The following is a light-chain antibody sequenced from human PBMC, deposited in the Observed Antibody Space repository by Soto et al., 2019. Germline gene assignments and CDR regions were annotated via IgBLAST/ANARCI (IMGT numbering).Light chain of an antibody. V-gene: IGKV1D-8*01. CDR1: QSVSSY. CDR2: AAS. J-gene: IGKJ2*01. CDR3: QQYYSFPYT. Sequence: VIGMTQSPSSLSSSTGDRVTISCRISQSVSSYLAWYQQKPGKAPELLIYAASTLDSGVPSRFSGSGSGTDFTLTISCLQSEDFATYYCQQYYSFPYTFGQGTKLEIK.